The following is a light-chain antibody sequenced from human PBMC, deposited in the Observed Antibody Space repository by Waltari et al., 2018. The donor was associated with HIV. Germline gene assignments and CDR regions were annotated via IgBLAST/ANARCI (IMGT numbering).Light chain of an antibody. J-gene: IGKJ4*01. CDR1: QSVRRY. CDR3: QHRANWPELA. CDR2: ESP. V-gene: IGKV3-11*01. Sequence: EIVLTQSPATLSLSPGERATLSCRASQSVRRYLAWYQQKPGQAPRLLIFESPNRATGIPARFSGSGSGTDFTLTISNLEPDDFAVYFCQHRANWPELAFGGGTTV.